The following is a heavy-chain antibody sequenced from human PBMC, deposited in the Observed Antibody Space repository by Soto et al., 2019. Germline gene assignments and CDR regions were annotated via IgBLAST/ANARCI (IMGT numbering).Heavy chain of an antibody. CDR3: AEEYIERWGGLDY. CDR1: GFTFNNYG. J-gene: IGHJ4*02. Sequence: QVQLVESGGGVVQPGRSLRLSCAASGFTFNNYGINWVRQAPGKGLEWVADISNDGDDKYYADSVKGRFTISRDNSKNTLYLKIKYLKPESTGMDYSAEEYIERWGGLDYWGQGTLVTVSS. V-gene: IGHV3-30*18. CDR2: ISNDGDDK. D-gene: IGHD3-10*01.